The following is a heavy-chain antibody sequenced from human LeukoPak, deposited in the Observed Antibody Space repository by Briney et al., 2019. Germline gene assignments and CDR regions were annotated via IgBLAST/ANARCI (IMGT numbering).Heavy chain of an antibody. J-gene: IGHJ4*02. CDR1: GYTFTGYY. CDR2: INPNSGGT. CDR3: ARDRVTMVVTSLQSVSY. V-gene: IGHV1-2*05. Sequence: ASVKVSCKASGYTFTGYYMHWVRQAPGQGLEWMGRINPNSGGTNYAQKFQGRVTMTRDTSISTAYMELSRLRSDDTDVYYCARDRVTMVVTSLQSVSYWGQGTLVTVSS. D-gene: IGHD4/OR15-4a*01.